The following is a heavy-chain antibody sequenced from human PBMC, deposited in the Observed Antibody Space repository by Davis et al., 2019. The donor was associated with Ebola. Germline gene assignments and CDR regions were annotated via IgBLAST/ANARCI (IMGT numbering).Heavy chain of an antibody. CDR1: GGSISSGGYS. D-gene: IGHD2-15*01. V-gene: IGHV4-30-2*01. Sequence: MPSETLSLTCAVSGGSISSGGYSWSWIRQPPGKGLEWIGYIYHSGSTYYNPSLKSRVTISVDRSKNQFSLKLSSVTAADTAVYYCARAAGYCSGGSCYSDAFDIWGQGTMVTVSS. CDR2: IYHSGST. J-gene: IGHJ3*02. CDR3: ARAAGYCSGGSCYSDAFDI.